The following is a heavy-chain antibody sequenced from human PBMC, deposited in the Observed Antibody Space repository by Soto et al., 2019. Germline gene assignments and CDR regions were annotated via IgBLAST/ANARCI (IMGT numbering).Heavy chain of an antibody. CDR3: AKDDTEWLGLCYDY. CDR1: GFTFSSYG. Sequence: GGSLRLSCAASGFTFSSYGMHWVRQAPGKGLEWVAVISYDGSNKYYADSVKGRFTISRDNSKNTLYLQMNSLRAEDTAVYYCAKDDTEWLGLCYDYWGQGTLVTVSS. J-gene: IGHJ4*02. D-gene: IGHD5-12*01. V-gene: IGHV3-30*18. CDR2: ISYDGSNK.